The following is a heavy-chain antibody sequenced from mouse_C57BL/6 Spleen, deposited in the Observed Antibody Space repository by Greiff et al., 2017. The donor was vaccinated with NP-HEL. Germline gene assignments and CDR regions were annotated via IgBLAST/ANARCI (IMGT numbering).Heavy chain of an antibody. CDR2: IDPENGDT. CDR1: GFNIKDDY. J-gene: IGHJ2*01. CDR3: TPSSGPYYFDC. Sequence: EVQLQQSGAELVRPGASVKLSCTASGFNIKDDYMHWVKQRPEQGLEWIGWIDPENGDTEYASKFQGKATITADTSSNTAYLQRSSLTSEDTAVYYCTPSSGPYYFDCWGQGTTLTVSS. D-gene: IGHD3-2*02. V-gene: IGHV14-4*01.